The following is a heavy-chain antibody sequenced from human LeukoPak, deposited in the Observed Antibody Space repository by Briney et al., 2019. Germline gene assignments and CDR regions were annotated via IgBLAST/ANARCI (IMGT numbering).Heavy chain of an antibody. CDR2: IYSGGST. D-gene: IGHD6-19*01. CDR1: EFTFSTSY. J-gene: IGHJ4*02. Sequence: PGGSLRLSCAASEFTFSTSYMTWLRQAPGKGLEWVSVIYSGGSTYYADSVKGRFTISRDNSKNTLYLQMNSLRAEDTAVYYCARLYSSGWIDYWGQGTLVTVSS. V-gene: IGHV3-53*01. CDR3: ARLYSSGWIDY.